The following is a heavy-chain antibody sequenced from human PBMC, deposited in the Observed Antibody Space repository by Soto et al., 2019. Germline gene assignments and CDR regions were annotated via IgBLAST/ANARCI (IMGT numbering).Heavy chain of an antibody. J-gene: IGHJ6*02. CDR2: MNPNSGNT. Sequence: QVQLVQSGAEVKKPGASVKVSCKASGYTFTSYDINWVRQATGQGLEWMGWMNPNSGNTGYAQKFQGRVTMTRNTAIGTAYMELSSLRPEDTAVYYCARVLSWASYYDFWSGYYNYYYYGMDVWGQGTTVTVSS. V-gene: IGHV1-8*01. D-gene: IGHD3-3*01. CDR3: ARVLSWASYYDFWSGYYNYYYYGMDV. CDR1: GYTFTSYD.